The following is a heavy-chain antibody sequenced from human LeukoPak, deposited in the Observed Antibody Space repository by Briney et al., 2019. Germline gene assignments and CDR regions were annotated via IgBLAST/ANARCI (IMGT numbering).Heavy chain of an antibody. CDR3: ARDRGAKDY. CDR1: GGSISSYY. J-gene: IGHJ4*02. D-gene: IGHD1-26*01. Sequence: SSETPSLTCIVSGGSISSYYWSWIRQPAGKGLEWIGRIYNSGTTNYNPSLRSRVSMSLDTSKNRFSLRLSSVTAADTAVYYCARDRGAKDYWGQGTLVTVS. V-gene: IGHV4-4*07. CDR2: IYNSGTT.